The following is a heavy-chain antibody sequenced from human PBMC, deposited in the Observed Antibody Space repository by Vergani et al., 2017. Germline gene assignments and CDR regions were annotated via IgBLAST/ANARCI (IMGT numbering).Heavy chain of an antibody. CDR2: IYYSGCT. CDR3: ARHSTVEWLVKLGWIDP. V-gene: IGHV4-39*01. J-gene: IGHJ5*02. D-gene: IGHD6-19*01. CDR1: GASIRSSNYY. Sequence: QLQLQESGPGLVKPSATLSLTCSVSGASIRSSNYYWGWIRQPPGNGLEWIASIYYSGCTYYNPSLKSRVTISVDTSKNQFSLKLSSVTAADTAVYFCARHSTVEWLVKLGWIDPWGQGILVTVSS.